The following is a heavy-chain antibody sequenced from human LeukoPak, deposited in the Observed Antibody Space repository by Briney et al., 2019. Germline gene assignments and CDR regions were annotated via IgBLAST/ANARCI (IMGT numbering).Heavy chain of an antibody. J-gene: IGHJ4*02. CDR1: GGSINSSNYY. V-gene: IGHV4-39*07. CDR3: ASDRGMRTPGRYSLFDY. CDR2: IFYSGST. Sequence: KPSETLSLTCTVSGGSINSSNYYWGWIRQPPGKGLEWIESIFYSGSTYYNPSLKSRVIISVDTSKNQFSLKLSSVTAADTAVYYYASDRGMRTPGRYSLFDYWGQGILVTVSS. D-gene: IGHD3-10*01.